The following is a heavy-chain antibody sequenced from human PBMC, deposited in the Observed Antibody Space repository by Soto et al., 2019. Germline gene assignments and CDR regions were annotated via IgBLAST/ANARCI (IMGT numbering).Heavy chain of an antibody. Sequence: SETLSLTCAVYGGSFSGYYWSWIRQPPGKGLEWIGEINHSGSTNYNPSLKSRVTISVDTSKNQFSLKLSSVTAADTAVYYCARGDIAAVPGSYMDVWGKGTTVTVSS. D-gene: IGHD6-6*01. CDR1: GGSFSGYY. CDR3: ARGDIAAVPGSYMDV. CDR2: INHSGST. V-gene: IGHV4-34*01. J-gene: IGHJ6*03.